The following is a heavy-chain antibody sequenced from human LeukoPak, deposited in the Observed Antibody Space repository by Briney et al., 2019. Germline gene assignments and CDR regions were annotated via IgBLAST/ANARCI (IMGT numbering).Heavy chain of an antibody. Sequence: GGSLRLSCAASGFTFDDYTMHWVRQAPGKGLEWVSLISWDGGSTYYADSVKGRFTISRDNSKNSLYLQMNSLRTEDTALYYCAKDTANIAAAGTDYYYYYMDVWGKGTTVTISS. J-gene: IGHJ6*03. D-gene: IGHD6-13*01. CDR1: GFTFDDYT. V-gene: IGHV3-43*01. CDR3: AKDTANIAAAGTDYYYYYMDV. CDR2: ISWDGGST.